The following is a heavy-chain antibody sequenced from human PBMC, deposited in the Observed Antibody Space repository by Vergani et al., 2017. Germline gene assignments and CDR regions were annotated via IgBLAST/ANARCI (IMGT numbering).Heavy chain of an antibody. CDR2: IRSKSNSYAT. V-gene: IGHV3-73*01. CDR1: GFTFSGSA. J-gene: IGHJ5*02. D-gene: IGHD4-17*01. Sequence: EVQLVESGGGLVQPGWSLKLSCAASGFTFSGSAMHWVRQASGKGLEWVGRIRSKSNSYATAYAASVKGRFTISRDDSKNTAYLQMNSLKTEDTAVYYCTRRPPYGDYVAWFDPWGQGTLVTVSS. CDR3: TRRPPYGDYVAWFDP.